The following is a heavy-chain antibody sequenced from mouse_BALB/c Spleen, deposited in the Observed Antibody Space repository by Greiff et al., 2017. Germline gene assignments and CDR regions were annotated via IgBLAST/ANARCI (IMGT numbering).Heavy chain of an antibody. D-gene: IGHD1-1*01. CDR2: ISSGSSTI. J-gene: IGHJ4*01. CDR3: ARSENYYGSSYAMDY. V-gene: IGHV5-17*02. CDR1: GFTFSSFG. Sequence: EVMPVESGGGLVQPGGSRKLSCAASGFTFSSFGMHWVRQAPEKGLEWVAYISSGSSTIYYADTVKGRFTISRDNPKNTLFLQMTSLRSEDTAMYYCARSENYYGSSYAMDYWGQGTSVTVSS.